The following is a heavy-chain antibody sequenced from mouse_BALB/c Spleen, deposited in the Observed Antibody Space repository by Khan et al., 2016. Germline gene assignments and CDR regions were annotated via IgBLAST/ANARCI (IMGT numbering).Heavy chain of an antibody. V-gene: IGHV1S135*01. J-gene: IGHJ4*01. CDR3: ARGYGYALDY. Sequence: VQLQQPGPELMKPGASVKISCKASGYSFTSYYMHWVKQSHGKSLEWIGYIDPFNGATSYNQKFKGKATLTVDKSSSTAYMHLSSLTSEDFAVYYCARGYGYALDYWGQGTSVTVSS. CDR1: GYSFTSYY. D-gene: IGHD1-1*01. CDR2: IDPFNGAT.